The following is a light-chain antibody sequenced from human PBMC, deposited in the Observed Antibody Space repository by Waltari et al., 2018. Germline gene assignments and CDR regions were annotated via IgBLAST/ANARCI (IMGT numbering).Light chain of an antibody. Sequence: QTPLPQPASVSGSPRQSTTLSRTRPTRELGRSNLFPWYQHPPGKAPKLLISEVTDRPSGVSNRFSGSKSGNTASLPISGLQAEDEADYYCCSYAGSRTYVVFGGGTKLTVL. CDR2: EVT. J-gene: IGLJ2*01. CDR1: TRELGRSNL. CDR3: CSYAGSRTYVV. V-gene: IGLV2-23*02.